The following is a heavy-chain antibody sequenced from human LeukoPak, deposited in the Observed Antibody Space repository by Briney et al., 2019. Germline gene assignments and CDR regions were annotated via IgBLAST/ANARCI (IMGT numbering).Heavy chain of an antibody. CDR1: GFTFSSYS. V-gene: IGHV3-21*01. Sequence: GGSLRLSCAASGFTFSSYSMNWVRQAPGKGLEWVSSISSSSSYIYYADSVKGRFTISRDNAKNSLYLQMNSLRAEDTAVYYCARLAAAGILYYYYYYMDVWGKGTTVTVSS. J-gene: IGHJ6*03. CDR2: ISSSSSYI. CDR3: ARLAAAGILYYYYYYMDV. D-gene: IGHD6-13*01.